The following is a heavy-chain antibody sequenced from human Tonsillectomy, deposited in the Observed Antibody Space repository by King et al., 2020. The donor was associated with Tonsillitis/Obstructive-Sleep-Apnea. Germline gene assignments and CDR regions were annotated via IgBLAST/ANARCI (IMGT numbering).Heavy chain of an antibody. Sequence: VQLVQSGAEVKKPGESLKISCKGSGYSFTSYWIGWVRQMPGKGLEWMGIIYPGDSATTYSPSFQGQVTISADKSISTAYLQWSSLKASDTAMYYCATLFEHSSSSGYFDYWGQGALVTVSS. D-gene: IGHD6-6*01. CDR3: ATLFEHSSSSGYFDY. J-gene: IGHJ4*02. V-gene: IGHV5-51*01. CDR1: GYSFTSYW. CDR2: IYPGDSAT.